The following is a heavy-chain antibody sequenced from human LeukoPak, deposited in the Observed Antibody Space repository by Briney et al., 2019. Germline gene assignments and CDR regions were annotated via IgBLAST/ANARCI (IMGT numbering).Heavy chain of an antibody. CDR3: ARGLGVVTANHFDY. D-gene: IGHD2-21*02. CDR2: INWNGGST. CDR1: GFTFDDYG. J-gene: IGHJ4*02. V-gene: IGHV3-20*04. Sequence: GGSLRLSCAASGFTFDDYGMSWVRQAPGKGLEWVSGINWNGGSTGYADSVKGRFTISRDNAKNSLYLQMNSLRAEDTALYYCARGLGVVTANHFDYWGQGTLVTVSS.